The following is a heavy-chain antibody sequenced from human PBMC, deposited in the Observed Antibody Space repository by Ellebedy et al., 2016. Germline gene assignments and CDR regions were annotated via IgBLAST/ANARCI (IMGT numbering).Heavy chain of an antibody. J-gene: IGHJ5*02. CDR1: GLTFKNSI. CDR3: ATEKGSSGFAGWFDP. Sequence: GESLKISCAVSGLTFKNSIFHWVRQAPGKALEWVALISHTENSEQYADSVKGRFTISRDNSKSTLFFQLNSLRPEDTAVYHCATEKGSSGFAGWFDPWGQGTLVTVSS. V-gene: IGHV3-30-3*01. CDR2: ISHTENSE. D-gene: IGHD3-22*01.